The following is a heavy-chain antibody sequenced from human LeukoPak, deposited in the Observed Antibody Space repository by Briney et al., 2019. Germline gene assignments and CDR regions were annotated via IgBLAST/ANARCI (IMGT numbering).Heavy chain of an antibody. CDR2: IIPIFGTA. Sequence: SVKVSCKASGGTFSSYAISWVRQAPGQGLEWMGGIIPIFGTANYAQKFQGRVTITADESTSTAYMELSSLRSEDTAVYYCARVQLSYCSSTSCYEFDYWGQGTLVTVSS. V-gene: IGHV1-69*13. D-gene: IGHD2-2*01. CDR1: GGTFSSYA. CDR3: ARVQLSYCSSTSCYEFDY. J-gene: IGHJ4*02.